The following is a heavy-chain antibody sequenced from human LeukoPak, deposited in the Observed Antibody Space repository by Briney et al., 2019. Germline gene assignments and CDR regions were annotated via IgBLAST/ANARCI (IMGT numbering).Heavy chain of an antibody. V-gene: IGHV4-39*01. CDR2: IYYSGST. Sequence: SETLSLTCTVSGGSISSSSYYWGWIRQPPGKGLDWIGSIYYSGSTYYNPSLKSRVTISVDTSKNQFSLKLSSVTAADTAVYYCARHRRKTGPNDYWGQGTLVTVSS. D-gene: IGHD1/OR15-1a*01. CDR3: ARHRRKTGPNDY. J-gene: IGHJ4*02. CDR1: GGSISSSSYY.